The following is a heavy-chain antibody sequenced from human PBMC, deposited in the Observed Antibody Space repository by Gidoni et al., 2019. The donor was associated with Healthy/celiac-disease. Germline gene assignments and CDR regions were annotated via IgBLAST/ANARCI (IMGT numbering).Heavy chain of an antibody. V-gene: IGHV3-49*04. J-gene: IGHJ6*02. CDR3: TGSSRSDYYYYYGMDV. Sequence: EVQLVESGGGLVQPGRSLRLPCTASGFPFGDYAMSWVRQAPGKGLEWVGVIRSKAYGGTTEYAASVKGRFTISRDDSKSIAYLQMNSLKTEDTAVYYCTGSSRSDYYYYYGMDVWVQGTTVTVSS. CDR1: GFPFGDYA. D-gene: IGHD6-13*01. CDR2: IRSKAYGGTT.